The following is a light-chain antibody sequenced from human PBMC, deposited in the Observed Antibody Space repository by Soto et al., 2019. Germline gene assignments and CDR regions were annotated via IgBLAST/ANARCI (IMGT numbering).Light chain of an antibody. Sequence: EIVMTQSPATLSVSPGERATVPCRASQSVRNNLAWYQQKPGQAPRLLIYGASTRATGIPAGFSGSGYGTEFTLTISSLQSEDFAAYYCQQYNNWPLTFGGGTKVDIK. V-gene: IGKV3-15*01. CDR1: QSVRNN. J-gene: IGKJ4*01. CDR3: QQYNNWPLT. CDR2: GAS.